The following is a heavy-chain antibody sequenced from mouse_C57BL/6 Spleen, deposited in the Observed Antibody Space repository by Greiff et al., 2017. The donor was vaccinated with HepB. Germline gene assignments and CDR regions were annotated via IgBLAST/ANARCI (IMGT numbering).Heavy chain of an antibody. CDR3: ARDRGYLYAMDY. D-gene: IGHD2-3*01. CDR1: GYSITSGYY. Sequence: EVHLVESGPGLVKPSQSLSLTCSVTGYSITSGYYWNWIRQFPGNKLEWMGYISYDGSNNYNPSLKNRISITRDTSKNQFFLKLNSVTTEDTATYYCARDRGYLYAMDYWGQGTSVTVSS. CDR2: ISYDGSN. J-gene: IGHJ4*01. V-gene: IGHV3-6*01.